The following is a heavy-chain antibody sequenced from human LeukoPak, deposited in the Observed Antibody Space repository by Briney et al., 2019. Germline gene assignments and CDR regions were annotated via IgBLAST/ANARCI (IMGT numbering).Heavy chain of an antibody. V-gene: IGHV1-2*02. CDR2: INPNSGGT. D-gene: IGHD3-22*01. CDR1: GYTFTGYY. CDR3: ARDASGGYYPFFDY. J-gene: IGHJ4*02. Sequence: GASVKVSRKASGYTFTGYYRHWVRQAPGQGREWMGWINPNSGGTNYAQKFQGRVTMTRDKSISTTYMELSRLRSDDTAVYYCARDASGGYYPFFDYWGQGTLVTVSS.